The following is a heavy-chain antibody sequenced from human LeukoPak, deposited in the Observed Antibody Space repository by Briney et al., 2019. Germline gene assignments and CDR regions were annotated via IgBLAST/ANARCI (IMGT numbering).Heavy chain of an antibody. V-gene: IGHV4-39*07. J-gene: IGHJ6*03. CDR1: GGSISSSSYY. CDR2: IYYSGST. CDR3: ARWGRTVSYYYYYMDV. Sequence: SETLSLTCTVSGGSISSSSYYWGWIRQPPGKGLEWIGSIYYSGSTYYNPSLKSRVTISVDTSKNQFSLKLSSVTAADTAVYYCARWGRTVSYYYYYMDVWGKGTTVTVSS. D-gene: IGHD4-11*01.